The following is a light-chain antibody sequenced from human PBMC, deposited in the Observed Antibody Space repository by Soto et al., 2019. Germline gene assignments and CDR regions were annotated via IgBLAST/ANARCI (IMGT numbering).Light chain of an antibody. CDR1: QGISNS. V-gene: IGKV1-27*01. CDR3: EQYKSVPFT. Sequence: DIQMTQSPSSLSASVGDRVTITCRASQGISNSLIWYQQKPGKAPKLLIYAGSTLYSGVPSRFSGSGSGTDFILTISSLQPEDFATYYCEQYKSVPFTFGPGTKVDLK. J-gene: IGKJ3*01. CDR2: AGS.